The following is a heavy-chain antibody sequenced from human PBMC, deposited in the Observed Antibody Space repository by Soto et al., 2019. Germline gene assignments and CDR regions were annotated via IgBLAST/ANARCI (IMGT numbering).Heavy chain of an antibody. Sequence: SLRLSCAASGFTFSSYAMHWVRQAPGKGLEWVAVISYDGSNKYYADSVKGRFTISRDNSKNTLYLQMNSLRAEDTAVYYCARTYYYDSSGYTLDYWGQGTLVTVSS. CDR3: ARTYYYDSSGYTLDY. J-gene: IGHJ4*02. V-gene: IGHV3-30-3*01. CDR1: GFTFSSYA. CDR2: ISYDGSNK. D-gene: IGHD3-22*01.